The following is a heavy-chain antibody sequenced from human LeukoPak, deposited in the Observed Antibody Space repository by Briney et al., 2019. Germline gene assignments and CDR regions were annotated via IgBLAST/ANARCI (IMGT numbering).Heavy chain of an antibody. D-gene: IGHD6-13*01. J-gene: IGHJ4*02. CDR2: INHSGST. V-gene: IGHV4-39*07. CDR3: ARVRSSSWHVLPEFDY. Sequence: PSETLSLTCTVSGDSISSGGYSWSWIRQPPGKGLEWIGEINHSGSTNYNPSLKSRVTISVDTSKNQFSLKLSSVTAADTAVYYCARVRSSSWHVLPEFDYWGQGTLVTVSS. CDR1: GDSISSGGYS.